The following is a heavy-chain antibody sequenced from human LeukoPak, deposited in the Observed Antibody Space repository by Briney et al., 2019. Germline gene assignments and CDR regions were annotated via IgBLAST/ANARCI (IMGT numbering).Heavy chain of an antibody. V-gene: IGHV4-61*05. D-gene: IGHD2-21*01. CDR1: GDSISSNDYY. CDR2: IYYSGST. CDR3: ARNGRSGSHAYDAFDI. J-gene: IGHJ3*02. Sequence: KPSETLSLTCTVSGDSISSNDYYWGWIRQPPGKGLEWIGYIYYSGSTNYDPSLKSRVTISVDTSKNQFSLKLRSVTAADTAVYYCARNGRSGSHAYDAFDIWGQGTMVTVSS.